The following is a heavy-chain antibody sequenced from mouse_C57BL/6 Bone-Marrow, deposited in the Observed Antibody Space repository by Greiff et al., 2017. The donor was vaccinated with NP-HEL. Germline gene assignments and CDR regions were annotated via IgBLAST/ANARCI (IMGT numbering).Heavy chain of an antibody. J-gene: IGHJ2*01. V-gene: IGHV5-4*01. CDR2: ISDGGSYT. D-gene: IGHD2-1*01. CDR1: GFTFSSYA. CDR3: ARDLYPDY. Sequence: EVHLVESGGGLVKPGGSLKLSCAASGFTFSSYAMSWVRQTPEKRLEWVATISDGGSYTYYPDNVKGRFTISRDNAKNNLYLQMSHLKSEDTAMYYCARDLYPDYWGQGTTLTVSS.